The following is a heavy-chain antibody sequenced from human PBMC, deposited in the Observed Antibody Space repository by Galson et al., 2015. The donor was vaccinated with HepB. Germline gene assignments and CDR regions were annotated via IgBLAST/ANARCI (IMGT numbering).Heavy chain of an antibody. CDR2: IYYSGST. V-gene: IGHV4-39*01. CDR1: GGSISSSSYY. CDR3: AKSQLRLGELGMFDP. Sequence: ETLSLTCTVSGGSISSSSYYWGWIRQPPGKGLEWIGSIYYSGSTYYNPSLKSRVTISVDTSKNQFSLKLSSVTAADTAVYYCAKSQLRLGELGMFDPWGQGTLVTVSS. J-gene: IGHJ5*02. D-gene: IGHD3-16*01.